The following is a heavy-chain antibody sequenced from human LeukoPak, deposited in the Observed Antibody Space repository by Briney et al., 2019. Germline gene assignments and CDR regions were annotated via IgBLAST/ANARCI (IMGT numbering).Heavy chain of an antibody. CDR2: IYYSGST. CDR3: ARSGYSYGQRYYYYYMDV. Sequence: SETLSLTCTVSGGSINSSSYYWSWIRQPPGKGLEWIGYIYYSGSTNYNPSLKSRVTISVDTSKTQFSLKLSSVTAADTAVYYCARSGYSYGQRYYYYYMDVWGKGTTVTVSS. D-gene: IGHD5-18*01. CDR1: GGSINSSSYY. J-gene: IGHJ6*03. V-gene: IGHV4-61*01.